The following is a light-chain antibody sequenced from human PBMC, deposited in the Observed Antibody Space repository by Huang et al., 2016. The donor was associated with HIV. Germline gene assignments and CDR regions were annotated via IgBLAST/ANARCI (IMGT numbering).Light chain of an antibody. CDR2: DAS. J-gene: IGKJ4*01. CDR1: QRVSSY. CDR3: QHRSNWPLT. Sequence: EIVLTQSPATLSLSPGERATLSCRASQRVSSYLAWYQQKPGQAPRLLIYDASNRATGIPARFSGSGSGTDFTLTISSLEPEDFAVYFCQHRSNWPLTFGGGTKVEIK. V-gene: IGKV3-11*01.